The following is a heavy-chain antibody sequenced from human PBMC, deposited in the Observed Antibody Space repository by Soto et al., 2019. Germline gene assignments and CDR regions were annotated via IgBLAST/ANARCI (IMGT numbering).Heavy chain of an antibody. Sequence: QVQLQESGPGLVKPSETLSLSCGVSGGSISQYYWSWIRQPAGKGLEWIGRIYSGGSTNYNPSLESRVTRTVDASKNQCSLKLSAVTAADTAVYYWARGPGGFGDFSLDDWGQGTLVTVSS. CDR2: IYSGGST. D-gene: IGHD3-10*01. J-gene: IGHJ4*02. CDR1: GGSISQYY. CDR3: ARGPGGFGDFSLDD. V-gene: IGHV4-4*07.